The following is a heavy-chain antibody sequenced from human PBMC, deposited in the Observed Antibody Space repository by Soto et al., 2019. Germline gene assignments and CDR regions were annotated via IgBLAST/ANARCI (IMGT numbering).Heavy chain of an antibody. CDR3: AREVAVAGIFDY. J-gene: IGHJ4*02. CDR2: IYYSGST. Sequence: SETLSLTCAVSGGSVSSGSYYWSWIRQPPGKGLEWIGYIYYSGSTNYNPSLKSRVTISVDTSKNQFSLKLSSVTAADTAVYYCAREVAVAGIFDYWGQGTLVTAPQ. D-gene: IGHD6-19*01. V-gene: IGHV4-61*01. CDR1: GGSVSSGSYY.